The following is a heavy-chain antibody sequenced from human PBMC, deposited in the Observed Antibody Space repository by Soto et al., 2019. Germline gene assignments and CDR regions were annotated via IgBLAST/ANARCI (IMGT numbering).Heavy chain of an antibody. CDR1: GYTFLDYG. D-gene: IGHD4-17*01. V-gene: IGHV1-18*01. J-gene: IGHJ5*02. Sequence: QVQLVQSEGEVKKPGASVKVSCKASGYTFLDYGISWLRQPPGQGLEWMGWISAYNGDTKFAQSLQGRVIMTVDTSTTTAYMELRSLTYDDTAVYYCARSVRPTDWFDPWGQGSLVTVSS. CDR3: ARSVRPTDWFDP. CDR2: ISAYNGDT.